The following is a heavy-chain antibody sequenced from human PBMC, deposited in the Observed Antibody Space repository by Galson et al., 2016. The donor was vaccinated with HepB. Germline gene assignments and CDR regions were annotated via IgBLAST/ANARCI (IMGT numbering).Heavy chain of an antibody. Sequence: SLRLSCAASGFTFSSYWMSWVRQAPGKGLEWVANIKQDGSEKYYVDSVKGRFTISRDNAKNSLYLQMNSLRAEDTAVYYRARNLLFDWLSRADFDYWGQGTLVTVSS. V-gene: IGHV3-7*03. CDR2: IKQDGSEK. J-gene: IGHJ4*02. D-gene: IGHD3-9*01. CDR1: GFTFSSYW. CDR3: ARNLLFDWLSRADFDY.